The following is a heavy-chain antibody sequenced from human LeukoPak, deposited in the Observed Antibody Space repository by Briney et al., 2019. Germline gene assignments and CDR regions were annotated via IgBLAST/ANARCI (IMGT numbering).Heavy chain of an antibody. Sequence: VQVTCKSSGYTFTSHGISWVRRAPGQGLEWMGWISGHNGDTKYAQKFEGRVTMTTDRSTRTAYMEMRSLRSDDTAVYHFARVSGYDSSFIDIWGQGTMVTVSS. CDR2: ISGHNGDT. D-gene: IGHD3-22*01. CDR1: GYTFTSHG. CDR3: ARVSGYDSSFIDI. V-gene: IGHV1-18*01. J-gene: IGHJ3*02.